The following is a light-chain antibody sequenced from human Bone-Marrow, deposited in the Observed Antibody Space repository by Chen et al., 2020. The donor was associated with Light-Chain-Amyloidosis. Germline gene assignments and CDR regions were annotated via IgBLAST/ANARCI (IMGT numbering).Light chain of an antibody. CDR1: QTIGKY. Sequence: DIKMPQSPSSRSAYERDRVTITCRASQTIGKYLNWYQQKPGKAPRLLIYAASSLQSGVPSRFSGSGSGTDFTLSISSLQAEDFAIYYCQQSYSTPITFGQGTRLEIK. CDR3: QQSYSTPIT. CDR2: AAS. J-gene: IGKJ5*01. V-gene: IGKV1-39*01.